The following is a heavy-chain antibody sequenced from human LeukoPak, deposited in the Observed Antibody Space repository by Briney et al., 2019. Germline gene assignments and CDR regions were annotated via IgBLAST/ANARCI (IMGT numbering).Heavy chain of an antibody. Sequence: GASVKVSCKASGYTFTGYYMHWVRQAPGQGLEWMGWMNPNSGSTGYAQKFQGRVTMTRNTSISTAYMELSSLRSEDTAVYYCARAKLGWLHFGGQGTLVTVSS. CDR3: ARAKLGWLHF. J-gene: IGHJ4*02. CDR2: MNPNSGST. V-gene: IGHV1-8*02. CDR1: GYTFTGYY. D-gene: IGHD5-12*01.